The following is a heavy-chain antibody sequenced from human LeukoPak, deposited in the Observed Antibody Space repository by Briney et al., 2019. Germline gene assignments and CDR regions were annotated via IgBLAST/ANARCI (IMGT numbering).Heavy chain of an antibody. V-gene: IGHV4-31*03. D-gene: IGHD6-13*01. CDR2: IYYSGST. CDR3: ARAISRWYWFDP. CDR1: GGSISSGDYY. J-gene: IGHJ5*02. Sequence: PSQTLSLTCTVSGGSISSGDYYWSWIRQHPGKGLEWIGYIYYSGSTYYNPSLKNRVTISVDTSKNQFSLKLSSVTAADTAVYFCARAISRWYWFDPWGQGTLVTVSS.